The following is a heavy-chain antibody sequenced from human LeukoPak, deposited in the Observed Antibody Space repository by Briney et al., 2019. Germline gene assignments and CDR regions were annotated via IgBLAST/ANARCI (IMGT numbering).Heavy chain of an antibody. J-gene: IGHJ4*02. V-gene: IGHV3-23*01. CDR3: AYEAGLSHSPGGYSFDY. CDR2: ISGSGGNT. D-gene: IGHD1-1*01. CDR1: GFTFSSYA. Sequence: GGSLRLSCAASGFTFSSYAMSWVRQAPAKGLEGVSSISGSGGNTYYADSVKGRFTISRDNSKNTVSLQMNSLKAEDRAVYYCAYEAGLSHSPGGYSFDYWGQGTQVTVSS.